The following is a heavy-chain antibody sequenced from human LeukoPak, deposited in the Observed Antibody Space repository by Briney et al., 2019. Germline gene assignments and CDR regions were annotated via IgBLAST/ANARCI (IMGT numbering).Heavy chain of an antibody. CDR1: GFTFSSYA. CDR2: ISGSGGST. CDR3: ANQGRRGPNAFDI. Sequence: GGSLRLSCAASGFTFSSYAMSWVRQAPGKGLEWVSAISGSGGSTYYADSVKGRFTISRDNSKNTLYLQMNSLRAEDTAVYYCANQGRRGPNAFDIWGQGTMVTVSS. J-gene: IGHJ3*02. D-gene: IGHD3-16*01. V-gene: IGHV3-23*01.